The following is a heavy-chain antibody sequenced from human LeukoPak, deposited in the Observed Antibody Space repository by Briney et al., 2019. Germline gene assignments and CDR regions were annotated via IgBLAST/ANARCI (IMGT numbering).Heavy chain of an antibody. CDR3: AAVKTYYYDTSGYYFPLNAFDI. Sequence: ASVKVSCKVSGYTPTELSMHWVRQAPGKGLEWMGGFDPEDGETIYAQKFQGRVTMTEDTSTDTAYMELSSLRSEDTAVYYCAAVKTYYYDTSGYYFPLNAFDIWGQGTMVTVSS. V-gene: IGHV1-24*01. CDR2: FDPEDGET. CDR1: GYTPTELS. D-gene: IGHD3-22*01. J-gene: IGHJ3*02.